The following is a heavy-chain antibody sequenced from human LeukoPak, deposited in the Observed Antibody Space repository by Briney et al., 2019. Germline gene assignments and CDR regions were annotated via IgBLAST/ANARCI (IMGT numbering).Heavy chain of an antibody. D-gene: IGHD3-22*01. J-gene: IGHJ5*02. V-gene: IGHV4-34*01. CDR3: ARMKVVVITGWFDP. CDR2: INHSGST. Sequence: PSETLSLTCAVYGVSFSGYYWSWIRQPPGKGLEWIGEINHSGSTNYNPSLKSRVTISVDTSKNQFSLKLRSVTAADTAVYYCARMKVVVITGWFDPWGQGTLVTVSS. CDR1: GVSFSGYY.